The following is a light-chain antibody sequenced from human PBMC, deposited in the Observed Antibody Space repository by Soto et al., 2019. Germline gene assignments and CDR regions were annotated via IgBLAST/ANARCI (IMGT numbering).Light chain of an antibody. V-gene: IGKV3-15*01. Sequence: EIVMMQSPAALSVSLGERVSLTCRASQGVSSYLAWYQQKPGQAPRLLISDASTRATDIPDRFSGSGSGTDFTLTISSLQSSDLAVYYCLQYSTWPPLYTFGQGTKLEIK. CDR3: LQYSTWPPLYT. CDR2: DAS. J-gene: IGKJ2*01. CDR1: QGVSSY.